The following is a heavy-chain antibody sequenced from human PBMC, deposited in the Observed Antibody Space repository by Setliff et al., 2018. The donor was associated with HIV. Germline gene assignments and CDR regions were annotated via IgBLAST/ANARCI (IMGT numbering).Heavy chain of an antibody. V-gene: IGHV3-15*01. CDR3: TRSRD. J-gene: IGHJ4*02. CDR1: GFNFNNAW. CDR2: IKSNTDGGTT. Sequence: LRLSCAVSGFNFNNAWMSWVRQAPGKGLEWVGRIKSNTDGGTTDYAAVVQDRFTISRDDSKNTLFLQMNSLKTEDTAVYYCTRSRDWGQGTLVTVSS.